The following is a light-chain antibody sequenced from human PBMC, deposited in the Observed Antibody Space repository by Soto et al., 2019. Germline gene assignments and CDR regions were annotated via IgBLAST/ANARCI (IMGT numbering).Light chain of an antibody. V-gene: IGKV1-39*01. CDR3: QQSYDTPLT. CDR2: TTS. J-gene: IGKJ4*01. CDR1: QSISTY. Sequence: DIQMTQSPSSLSASVGDGVTITCRAGQSISTYLNWFQQKPGKAPNLLIYTTSNLQSGVPSRFSGSGSGTDFTLIITNLQPEDFATYYCQQSYDTPLTFGGGTKVEIK.